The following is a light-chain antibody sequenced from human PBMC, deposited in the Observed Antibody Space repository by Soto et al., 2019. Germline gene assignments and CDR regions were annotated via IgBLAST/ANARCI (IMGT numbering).Light chain of an antibody. CDR3: QHCDTSWP. Sequence: DIQMTQSPSTLSACVGDRVTITCRASRNIERWLAWYQQKPGKPPKLLILNASTLRSGVPSRFSGSGSGTEFTLTISGLQPDDFATYYCQHCDTSWPFGQGTKV. V-gene: IGKV1-5*01. CDR2: NAS. J-gene: IGKJ1*01. CDR1: RNIERW.